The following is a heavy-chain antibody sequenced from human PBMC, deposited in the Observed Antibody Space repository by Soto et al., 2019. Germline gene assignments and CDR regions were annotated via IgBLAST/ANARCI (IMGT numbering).Heavy chain of an antibody. J-gene: IGHJ6*02. V-gene: IGHV3-23*01. D-gene: IGHD4-17*01. CDR3: ARVWERTVTTRNYFYGIDV. CDR1: GFTFSSYG. CDR2: INGRGDST. Sequence: TGGSLRLSCAASGFTFSSYGMHWVRQAPGKGLEWVSSINGRGDSTYYADSVKGRFSISRDNYKNTVYLQMNSLRAENTAVYFCARVWERTVTTRNYFYGIDVWGRGTTVTVSS.